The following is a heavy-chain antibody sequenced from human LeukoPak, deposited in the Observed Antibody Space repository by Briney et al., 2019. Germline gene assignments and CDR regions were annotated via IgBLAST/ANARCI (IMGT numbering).Heavy chain of an antibody. CDR3: ARCFAGGSCYYLDY. CDR1: GGSFSGYY. D-gene: IGHD2-15*01. J-gene: IGHJ4*02. V-gene: IGHV4-34*01. Sequence: SETLSLTCAVYGGSFSGYYWSWIRQPPGKGLEWIGEINHSGSTNYNPSLKSRVTISVDTSKTQFSLKLSSVTAADTAVYFCARCFAGGSCYYLDYWGQGTLVTVSS. CDR2: INHSGST.